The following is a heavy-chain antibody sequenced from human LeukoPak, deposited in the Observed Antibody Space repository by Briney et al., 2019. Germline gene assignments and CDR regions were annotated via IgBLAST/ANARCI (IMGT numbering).Heavy chain of an antibody. CDR1: GGSISSGGYY. J-gene: IGHJ4*02. D-gene: IGHD2-15*01. CDR3: ARGLVVVVARFDY. CDR2: IYYSGST. Sequence: SETLSLTCTVYGGSISSGGYYWNWIRQHPGKGLDWIGYIYYSGSTYYNPSLKSRVTISVDTSNNQFSLKLSSVTAADTAVYYCARGLVVVVARFDYWGQGTLVTVSS. V-gene: IGHV4-31*03.